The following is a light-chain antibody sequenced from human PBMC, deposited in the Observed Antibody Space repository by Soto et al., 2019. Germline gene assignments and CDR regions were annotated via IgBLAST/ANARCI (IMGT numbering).Light chain of an antibody. J-gene: IGKJ1*01. CDR3: QQYGSSPQT. Sequence: EIVLTQSPGTLSLSPGERATLSCRASQSVSSSYLAWYQQKPGQPPRLLIYGASSRATDIPDRFSGSGSGTDFTLTISRLEPEDFAVYYWQQYGSSPQTFGQGTKVEIK. CDR1: QSVSSSY. V-gene: IGKV3-20*01. CDR2: GAS.